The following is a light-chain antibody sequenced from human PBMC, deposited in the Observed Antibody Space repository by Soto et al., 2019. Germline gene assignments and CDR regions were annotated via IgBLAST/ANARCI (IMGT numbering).Light chain of an antibody. CDR2: AAS. J-gene: IGKJ5*01. CDR1: QSVSRY. Sequence: EIVLTQSPVTLSLSPGERATLSCRASQSVSRYLAWYQQKPDQAPRLLIYAASNRATGVPARFSGSWSGTEFTLTISSLQSEDFAVYYCQQYNNWITFGQGTRLEI. V-gene: IGKV3-15*01. CDR3: QQYNNWIT.